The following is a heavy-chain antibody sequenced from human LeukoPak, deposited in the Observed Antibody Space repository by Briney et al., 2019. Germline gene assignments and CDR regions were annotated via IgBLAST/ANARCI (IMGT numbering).Heavy chain of an antibody. V-gene: IGHV3-30-3*01. J-gene: IGHJ5*02. CDR1: GFTFSSYA. D-gene: IGHD3-16*01. Sequence: GGSLRLSCAASGFTFSSYAMHWVRQAPGKGLERVAVISYDGSNKYYADSVKGRFTISRDNSKNTLYLQMNSLRAEDTAVYYCARGGFDPWGQGTLVTVSS. CDR3: ARGGFDP. CDR2: ISYDGSNK.